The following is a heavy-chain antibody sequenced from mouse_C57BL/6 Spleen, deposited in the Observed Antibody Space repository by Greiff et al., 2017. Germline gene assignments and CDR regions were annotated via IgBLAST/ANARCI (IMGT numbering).Heavy chain of an antibody. Sequence: VKLQESGPELVKPGASVKISCKASGYAFSSSWMNWVKQRPGKGLEWIGRIYPGDGDTNYNGKFKGKATLTADKSSSTAYMQLSSLTSEDSAVYFCAREETGTSDYWGQGTTLTVSS. V-gene: IGHV1-82*01. CDR3: AREETGTSDY. CDR1: GYAFSSSW. CDR2: IYPGDGDT. D-gene: IGHD4-1*01. J-gene: IGHJ2*01.